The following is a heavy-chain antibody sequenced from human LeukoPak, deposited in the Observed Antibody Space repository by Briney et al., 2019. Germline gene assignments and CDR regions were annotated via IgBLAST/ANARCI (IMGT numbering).Heavy chain of an antibody. D-gene: IGHD5-12*01. J-gene: IGHJ4*02. Sequence: SETLSLTCTVSGYSISSGYYWGWIRQPPGKGLEWIGSIYHSGSTYYNPSLKSRVTISVDTSKNQFSLKLSSVTAADTAVYYCARDGYSGNDGLWGQGSLVTVSS. V-gene: IGHV4-38-2*02. CDR1: GYSISSGYY. CDR3: ARDGYSGNDGL. CDR2: IYHSGST.